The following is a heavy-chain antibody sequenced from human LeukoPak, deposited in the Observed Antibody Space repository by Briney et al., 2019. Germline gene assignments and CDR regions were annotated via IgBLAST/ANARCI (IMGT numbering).Heavy chain of an antibody. D-gene: IGHD3-16*01. J-gene: IGHJ4*02. V-gene: IGHV4-38-2*01. Sequence: SESLSLTCAVSGYSISSNHYWGWIRQPPGKGLEWIGSIYHSGSTYYKPSLKSRVTISVDTSKNQFSLRLSSVTAADTAVYYCARGTSYPYDNFDYWGQGTLVTVSS. CDR1: GYSISSNHY. CDR2: IYHSGST. CDR3: ARGTSYPYDNFDY.